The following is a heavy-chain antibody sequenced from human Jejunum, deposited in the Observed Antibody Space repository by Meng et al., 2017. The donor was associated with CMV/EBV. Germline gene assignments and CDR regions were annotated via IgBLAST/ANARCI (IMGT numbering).Heavy chain of an antibody. CDR1: GGSIRRSSDK. CDR2: IYYSGST. V-gene: IGHV4-39*07. Sequence: CTVAGGSIRRSSDKWGWIRQPPGKGLEWIGSIYYSGSTYYNPSLKSRVTISVDTSKNQFSLKLRSVTAADTAVYYCARVVLGVVYFDYWGQGTLVTVSS. CDR3: ARVVLGVVYFDY. D-gene: IGHD2-21*01. J-gene: IGHJ4*02.